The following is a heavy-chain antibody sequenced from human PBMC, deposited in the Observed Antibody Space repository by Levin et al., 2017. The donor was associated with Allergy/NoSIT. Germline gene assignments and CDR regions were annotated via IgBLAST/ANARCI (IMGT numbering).Heavy chain of an antibody. Sequence: SETLSLTCTVSGGSISSSSYYWGWIRQPPGKGLEWIGSIDSSGSTNYNPSLKSRVTKSVDASKNQFSLKLSSVTAADTAVYYCARGFPTGFSDCLGQGTLVTVSS. J-gene: IGHJ4*02. V-gene: IGHV4-39*01. CDR3: ARGFPTGFSDC. CDR1: GGSISSSSYY. CDR2: IDSSGST. D-gene: IGHD2-8*02.